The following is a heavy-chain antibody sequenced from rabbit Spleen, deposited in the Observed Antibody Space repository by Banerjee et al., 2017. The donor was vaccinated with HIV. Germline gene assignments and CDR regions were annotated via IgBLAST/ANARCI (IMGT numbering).Heavy chain of an antibody. CDR3: ARDLVTAIGWDSNL. V-gene: IGHV1S45*01. D-gene: IGHD1-1*01. CDR1: GFSFSNSFW. CDR2: IYAGSGST. Sequence: QQQLEESGGDLVKPEGSLTLTCTASGFSFSNSFWICWVRQAAGKGLEWIGCIYAGSGSTFYASWAKGRFPISKPSSTTVTLQLTSLTSAHTATYICARDLVTAIGWDSNLWCPGTPLTVS. J-gene: IGHJ4*01.